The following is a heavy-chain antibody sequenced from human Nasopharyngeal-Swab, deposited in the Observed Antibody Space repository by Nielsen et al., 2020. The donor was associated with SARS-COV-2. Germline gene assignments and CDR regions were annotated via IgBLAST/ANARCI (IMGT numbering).Heavy chain of an antibody. CDR2: ISYDGSNK. V-gene: IGHV3-30*04. CDR3: AKVPLGRGAVAGSFDY. Sequence: GESLKISCAASGFTFSSYAMHLVRQAPGKGLEWVAVISYDGSNKYYADSVKGRFTISRDNSKNTLYLQMNSLRAEDTAVYYCAKVPLGRGAVAGSFDYWGQGTLVTVSS. J-gene: IGHJ4*02. D-gene: IGHD6-19*01. CDR1: GFTFSSYA.